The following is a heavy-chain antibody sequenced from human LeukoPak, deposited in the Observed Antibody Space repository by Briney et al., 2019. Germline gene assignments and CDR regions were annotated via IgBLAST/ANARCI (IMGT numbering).Heavy chain of an antibody. Sequence: SVKVSCKASGGTFSSYAISWVRQAPGQGLEWMGRIIPILGIANYAQKFQGRVTITADKSTSTAYMELSSLRSEDTAVYYCASKYYDFWSGHYGYAFDIWGQGTMVTVSS. CDR3: ASKYYDFWSGHYGYAFDI. D-gene: IGHD3-3*01. CDR1: GGTFSSYA. V-gene: IGHV1-69*04. J-gene: IGHJ3*02. CDR2: IIPILGIA.